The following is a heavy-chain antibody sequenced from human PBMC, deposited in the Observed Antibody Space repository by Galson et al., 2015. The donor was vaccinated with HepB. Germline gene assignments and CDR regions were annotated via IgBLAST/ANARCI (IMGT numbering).Heavy chain of an antibody. Sequence: SLRLSCAASGFTFSSYEMNWVRQAPGKGLEWVSYISSSGSTIYYADSVKGRFTIPRDNAKNSLYLQMNSLRAEDTAVYYCARADSSSDAFDIWGQGTMVTVSS. CDR2: ISSSGSTI. J-gene: IGHJ3*02. CDR1: GFTFSSYE. CDR3: ARADSSSDAFDI. D-gene: IGHD6-13*01. V-gene: IGHV3-48*03.